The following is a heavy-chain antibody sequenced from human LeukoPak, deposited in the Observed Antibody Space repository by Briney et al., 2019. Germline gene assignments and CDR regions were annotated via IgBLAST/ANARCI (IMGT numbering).Heavy chain of an antibody. J-gene: IGHJ4*02. Sequence: KPSETLSLTCAVYGGSLSGSYWSWIRQPPGKGLEWIGEINHSGSVNYNPSLKSRVTLSIDKSKNQFSLNLNSVTAADTAVYYCARARRDSGYYKVDYWGQGTLVTVSS. CDR1: GGSLSGSY. CDR3: ARARRDSGYYKVDY. D-gene: IGHD3-3*01. V-gene: IGHV4-34*01. CDR2: INHSGSV.